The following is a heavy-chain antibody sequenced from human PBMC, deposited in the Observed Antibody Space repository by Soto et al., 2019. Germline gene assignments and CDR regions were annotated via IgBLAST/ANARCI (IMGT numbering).Heavy chain of an antibody. J-gene: IGHJ4*02. V-gene: IGHV3-23*01. CDR3: AKGSTAGRPYFFDY. D-gene: IGHD6-6*01. CDR1: GFTFSNYV. Sequence: LRLSCAASGFTFSNYVMSWVRQAPGKGLEWVSAISGHSAGTYDADSVKGRFTVSRDNSKNTLYLQMNSLRADDTAIYYCAKGSTAGRPYFFDYWGQGTLVTVSS. CDR2: ISGHSAGT.